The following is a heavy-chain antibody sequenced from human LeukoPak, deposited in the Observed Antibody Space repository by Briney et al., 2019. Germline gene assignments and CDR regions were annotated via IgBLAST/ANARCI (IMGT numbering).Heavy chain of an antibody. V-gene: IGHV3-7*01. Sequence: HPGGSLRLSCAASGFTFRSYWMSWVRQAPGRGLDWVATVKQDGNEKHYVDSVEGRFTISRDNAENSLYLQMNSLRAEDTALYYCARLGGETTRFDLWGQGALVTVSS. CDR1: GFTFRSYW. CDR3: ARLGGETTRFDL. D-gene: IGHD3-16*01. J-gene: IGHJ4*02. CDR2: VKQDGNEK.